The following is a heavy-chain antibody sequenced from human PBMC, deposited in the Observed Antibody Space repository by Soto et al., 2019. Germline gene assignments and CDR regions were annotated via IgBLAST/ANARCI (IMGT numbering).Heavy chain of an antibody. CDR2: IYPGDYDT. D-gene: IGHD6-13*01. CDR3: ARPGYSSPPYYYYGMDV. J-gene: IGHJ6*02. CDR1: GYNFTSYW. V-gene: IGHV5-51*01. Sequence: PGEALKISCKGSGYNFTSYWIGWVRQMPGKGLEWMGIIYPGDYDTRYSQSLQGQVTISADKSISTAYLQWSSLKAADTDMYYCARPGYSSPPYYYYGMDVWGQGTTVTVSS.